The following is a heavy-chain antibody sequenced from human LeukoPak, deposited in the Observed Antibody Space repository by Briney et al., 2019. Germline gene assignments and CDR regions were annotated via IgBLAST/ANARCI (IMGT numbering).Heavy chain of an antibody. CDR2: ISWDGGST. CDR1: GFTFDDYT. J-gene: IGHJ4*02. V-gene: IGHV3-43*01. D-gene: IGHD2-15*01. CDR3: AKEYCSGGSCYSGELDY. Sequence: PGGSLRLSCAASGFTFDDYTMHWVSQAPGKGLEWVSLISWDGGSTYYADSVKGRFTISRDNSKNSLYLQMNSLRTEDTALYYCAKEYCSGGSCYSGELDYWCQGTLVTVSS.